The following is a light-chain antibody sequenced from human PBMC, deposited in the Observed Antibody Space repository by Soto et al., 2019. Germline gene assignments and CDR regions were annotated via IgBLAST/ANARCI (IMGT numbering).Light chain of an antibody. J-gene: IGKJ4*01. Sequence: DIQMTQSPSSLSASVGDRVTITCRASQSIGRFLNWYQQKPGKAPALLIYSASTLQSGVPSRFSGSGSETEFSLTIRALQPEDFATYYCQQLSRYPLTFGGGTKVDIK. CDR3: QQLSRYPLT. CDR1: QSIGRF. CDR2: SAS. V-gene: IGKV1-9*01.